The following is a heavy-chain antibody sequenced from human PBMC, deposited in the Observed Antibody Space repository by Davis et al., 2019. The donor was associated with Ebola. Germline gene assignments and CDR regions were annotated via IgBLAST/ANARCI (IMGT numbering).Heavy chain of an antibody. CDR2: IRSKANSYAT. V-gene: IGHV3-73*01. Sequence: GGSLRLSCAASGFTSSGSAMHWVRQASGKGLEWVGRIRSKANSYATAYAASVKGRFTISRDDSKNTAYLQMNSLKTEDTAVYYCTTTTVTVDYWGQGTLVTVSS. CDR3: TTTTVTVDY. J-gene: IGHJ4*02. D-gene: IGHD4-17*01. CDR1: GFTSSGSA.